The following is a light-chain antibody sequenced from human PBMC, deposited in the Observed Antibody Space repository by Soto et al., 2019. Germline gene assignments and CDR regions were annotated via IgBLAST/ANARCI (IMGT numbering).Light chain of an antibody. Sequence: EIMLTLSPSTLSVSPGGRATLSCRASQSISDTLAWYQQKPGQAPRIIIFGASGRATGIPDRFSGSGSGTEFTLTISSLQPDDFATYYCQHYNSYSEAFGQGTKVDIK. J-gene: IGKJ1*01. CDR2: GAS. V-gene: IGKV3D-15*01. CDR3: QHYNSYSEA. CDR1: QSISDT.